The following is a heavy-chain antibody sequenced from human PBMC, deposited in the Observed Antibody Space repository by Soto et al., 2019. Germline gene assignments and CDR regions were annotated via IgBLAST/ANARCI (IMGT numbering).Heavy chain of an antibody. D-gene: IGHD2-21*01. CDR3: ASAIPTGSLYNWFDP. V-gene: IGHV3-48*01. Sequence: VQLVESGGGLVQPGWSLRLSCAASGFTFSSYSMNWVRQAPGKGLEWVSYISSSSSTIYYADSVKGRFTISRDNAKNSLYLQMNSLRAEDTAVYYCASAIPTGSLYNWFDPWGQGTLVTVSS. J-gene: IGHJ5*02. CDR1: GFTFSSYS. CDR2: ISSSSSTI.